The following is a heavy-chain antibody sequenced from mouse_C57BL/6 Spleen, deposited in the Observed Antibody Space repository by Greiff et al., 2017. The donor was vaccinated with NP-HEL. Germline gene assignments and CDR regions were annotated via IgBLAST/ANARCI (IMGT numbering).Heavy chain of an antibody. CDR2: IDPSDSET. J-gene: IGHJ3*01. Sequence: QVQLKQPGAELVRPGSSVKLSCKASGYTFTSYWMHWVKQRPIHGLEWIGNIDPSDSETHYNQKFKGKATLTVDKSSSTAYMQLSSLTSEDSAFYSCARDESHGSFFAYWGQGTLVTVSA. CDR3: ARDESHGSFFAY. D-gene: IGHD1-1*01. V-gene: IGHV1-52*01. CDR1: GYTFTSYW.